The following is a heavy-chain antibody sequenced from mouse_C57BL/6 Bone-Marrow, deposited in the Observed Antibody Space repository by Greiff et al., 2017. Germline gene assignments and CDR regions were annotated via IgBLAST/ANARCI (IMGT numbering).Heavy chain of an antibody. V-gene: IGHV1-19*01. Sequence: EVQLQQSGPVLVKPGASVKMSCKASGYTFTDYYMNWVKQSHGKSLEWIGVINPYNGGTSYNKKFKGKATLTVDKSSSTAYMELNSLTSEDSAVYYCARSHYGSSYNYWGQGTTLTVSS. D-gene: IGHD1-1*01. CDR3: ARSHYGSSYNY. J-gene: IGHJ2*01. CDR1: GYTFTDYY. CDR2: INPYNGGT.